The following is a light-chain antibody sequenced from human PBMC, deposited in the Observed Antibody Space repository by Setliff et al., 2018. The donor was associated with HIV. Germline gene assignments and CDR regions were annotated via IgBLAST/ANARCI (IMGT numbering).Light chain of an antibody. V-gene: IGLV2-14*03. CDR2: DVS. CDR3: SSYTSSSTYV. Sequence: ALTQPASVSGSPGQSITISCTGTSSDIGGYNYVSWYQQHPGKAPKLVIYDVSKRPSGVSNRFSGSKSGNTASLTISGLQAEDEADYYCSSYTSSSTYVFGTGTKVTVL. J-gene: IGLJ1*01. CDR1: SSDIGGYNY.